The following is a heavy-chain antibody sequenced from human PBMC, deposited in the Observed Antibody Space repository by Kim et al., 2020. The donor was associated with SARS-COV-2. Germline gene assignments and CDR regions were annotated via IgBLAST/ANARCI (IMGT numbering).Heavy chain of an antibody. CDR1: GGSFSGYY. J-gene: IGHJ6*02. CDR2: INHSGST. Sequence: SETLSLTCGVYGGSFSGYYWNWIRQPPGKGLEWIGEINHSGSTYFSPSLKSRVTISVDTPKNQFSLNLSSVTAADTAVYYCARGRSSAIFGVAYYYYYAMDVWGQGTPVTVSS. D-gene: IGHD3-3*01. CDR3: ARGRSSAIFGVAYYYYYAMDV. V-gene: IGHV4-34*01.